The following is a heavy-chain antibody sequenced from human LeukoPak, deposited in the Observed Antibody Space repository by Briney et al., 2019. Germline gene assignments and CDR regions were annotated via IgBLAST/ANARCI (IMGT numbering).Heavy chain of an antibody. D-gene: IGHD1-26*01. J-gene: IGHJ4*02. CDR3: ARLWSGAPFDY. CDR1: GGSMSNYY. V-gene: IGHV4-59*08. CDR2: IYYSGST. Sequence: PSETLSLTCTVSGGSMSNYYWSWLRQPPGKGLEWIGYIYYSGSTNYNPSLKSRVTISVDTSKNQFSLKLSSVTAADTAVYYCARLWSGAPFDYWGQGTLVTVSS.